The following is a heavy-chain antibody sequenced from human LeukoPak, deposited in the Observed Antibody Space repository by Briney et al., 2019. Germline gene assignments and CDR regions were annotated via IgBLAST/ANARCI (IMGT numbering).Heavy chain of an antibody. CDR2: IFSNGDT. Sequence: GGSLRLPCTASEFTVSRNYMLWVRQAPGKGLEWVSLIFSNGDTHYADSVKGRFTISRDTSKNTVSLQMNSLRVEDTAMYYCTRDQMNYWGQETLVTVSS. CDR1: EFTVSRNY. CDR3: TRDQMNY. D-gene: IGHD5-24*01. V-gene: IGHV3-53*01. J-gene: IGHJ4*02.